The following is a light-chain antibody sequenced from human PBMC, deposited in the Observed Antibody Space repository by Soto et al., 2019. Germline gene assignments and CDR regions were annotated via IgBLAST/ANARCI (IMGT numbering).Light chain of an antibody. J-gene: IGKJ1*01. CDR1: QSVSSY. CDR2: GAS. V-gene: IGKV3-20*01. Sequence: EIVLTQSPGSLSLSPGERATLSCRASQSVSSYLAWYQQKPGQAPRLLIYGASSRATGFPDRFSGSGSVTDFSLTISRLEPEDSAVYYCQQYSSPTRTFGQGTKVEIK. CDR3: QQYSSPTRT.